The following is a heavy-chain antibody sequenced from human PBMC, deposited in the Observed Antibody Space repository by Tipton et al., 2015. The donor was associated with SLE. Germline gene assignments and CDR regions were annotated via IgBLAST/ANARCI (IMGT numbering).Heavy chain of an antibody. CDR1: GGSISSYY. Sequence: TLSLTCTVSGGSISSYYWSWIRQPPGKGLEWIGYIYYSGSTNYNPSLKSRVTISVDTSKNQFSLKLSSVTAADTAVYYCARRGYNYWYFDLWGRGALVTVSS. D-gene: IGHD5-24*01. CDR2: IYYSGST. CDR3: ARRGYNYWYFDL. V-gene: IGHV4-59*01. J-gene: IGHJ2*01.